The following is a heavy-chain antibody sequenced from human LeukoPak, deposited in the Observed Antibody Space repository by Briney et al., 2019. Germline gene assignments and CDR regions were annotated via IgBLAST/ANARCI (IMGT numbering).Heavy chain of an antibody. Sequence: PSETLSLTCTVSGGSTSSYYWSWIRQPAGKGLEWIGRIYTSGSTNYNPSLKSRVTMSVDTSKNQFSLKLSSVTAADTAVYYCASGSIAARTYYFDYWGQGTLVTVSS. D-gene: IGHD6-6*01. CDR1: GGSTSSYY. V-gene: IGHV4-4*07. CDR3: ASGSIAARTYYFDY. CDR2: IYTSGST. J-gene: IGHJ4*02.